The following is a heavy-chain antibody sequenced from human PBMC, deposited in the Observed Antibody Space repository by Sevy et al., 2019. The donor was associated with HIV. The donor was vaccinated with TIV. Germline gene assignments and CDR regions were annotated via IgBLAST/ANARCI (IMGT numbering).Heavy chain of an antibody. Sequence: ASVKVSCKTSGYTFNSYSITWVRQAPGQGLEWMGWVSPHNADRNVAQRFQGRVTLTTDTSTVTAYMELRSLRSDDTALYYCAKSRGSSGFLHWGPGTMVIVSS. D-gene: IGHD6-19*01. CDR2: VSPHNADR. CDR3: AKSRGSSGFLH. CDR1: GYTFNSYS. V-gene: IGHV1-18*01. J-gene: IGHJ4*02.